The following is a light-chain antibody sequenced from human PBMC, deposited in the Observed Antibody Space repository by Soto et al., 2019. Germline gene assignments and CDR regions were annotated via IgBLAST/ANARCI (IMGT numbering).Light chain of an antibody. CDR2: GAS. J-gene: IGKJ2*01. CDR3: QQYGGSPLVT. Sequence: EIVLTQSPGTLSLSPGERATLSCRASQSASSSSLAWYQQKPGQAPRLLVYGASSRATGIPDRFSGSGSGTDFTLTISRLEPEDFAVYYCQQYGGSPLVTFGQGTKLEIK. V-gene: IGKV3-20*01. CDR1: QSASSSS.